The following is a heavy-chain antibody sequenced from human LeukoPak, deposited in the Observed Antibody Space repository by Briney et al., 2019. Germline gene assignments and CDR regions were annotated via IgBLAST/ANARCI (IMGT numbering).Heavy chain of an antibody. Sequence: PSETLSLTCTVSGGSISSSYWSWIRQPPGKGLEWIGYIYYSGSTNYNPSLKSRVTISVDTSKKQFSLKLSSVTAADTAVYYCARGWGSLDWFDPWGQGTLVTVSS. D-gene: IGHD1-1*01. CDR1: GGSISSSY. J-gene: IGHJ5*02. V-gene: IGHV4-59*01. CDR3: ARGWGSLDWFDP. CDR2: IYYSGST.